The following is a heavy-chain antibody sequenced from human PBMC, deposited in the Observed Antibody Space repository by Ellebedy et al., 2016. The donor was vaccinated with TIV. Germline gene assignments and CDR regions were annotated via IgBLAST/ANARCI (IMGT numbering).Heavy chain of an antibody. J-gene: IGHJ6*02. D-gene: IGHD3-22*01. V-gene: IGHV4-4*07. CDR3: ARDVSYYYDSSGYFSRYYYYYGMDV. CDR2: IYTSGST. Sequence: SETLSLTCTVSGGSISSYYWSWIRQPAGKGLEWIGRIYTSGSTNYNPSLKSRVTMSVDTSKKQFSLKLSSVTAADTDVYYCARDVSYYYDSSGYFSRYYYYYGMDVWGQGTTVTVSS. CDR1: GGSISSYY.